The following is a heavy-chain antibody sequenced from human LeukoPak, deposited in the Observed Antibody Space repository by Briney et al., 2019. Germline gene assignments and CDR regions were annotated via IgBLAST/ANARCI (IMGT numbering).Heavy chain of an antibody. CDR1: GLNFGESA. CDR3: AKESGKFDY. V-gene: IGHV3-43*02. CDR2: ISADGGSA. J-gene: IGHJ4*02. Sequence: PGGSLRLSCVASGLNFGESAMHWVRQAPGKGLEWVSLISADGGSAFSADSVKGRFGISRDNSKNSLYLQMDSLRSEDTAMYYCAKESGKFDYWGQGTLVVVSS.